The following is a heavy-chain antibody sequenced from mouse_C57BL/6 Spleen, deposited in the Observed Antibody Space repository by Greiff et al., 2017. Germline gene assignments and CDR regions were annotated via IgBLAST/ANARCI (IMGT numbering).Heavy chain of an antibody. J-gene: IGHJ4*01. CDR3: ARTTTVVPYYAMDY. CDR2: IYPGDGDT. D-gene: IGHD1-1*01. CDR1: GYAFSSYW. V-gene: IGHV1-80*01. Sequence: VQLQQSGAELVKPGASVKISCKASGYAFSSYWMNWVKQRPGKGLEWIGQIYPGDGDTNYNGKFKGKATVTADKSSSTAYMQLISLTSEDSAVYFCARTTTVVPYYAMDYWGQGTSVTVSS.